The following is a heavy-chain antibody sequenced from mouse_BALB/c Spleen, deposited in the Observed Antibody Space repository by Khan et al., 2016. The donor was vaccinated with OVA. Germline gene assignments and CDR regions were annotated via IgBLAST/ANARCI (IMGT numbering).Heavy chain of an antibody. CDR1: GYTFTYYV. D-gene: IGHD2-3*01. Sequence: VALVESGPELVKPGASVKMSCKASGYTFTYYVITWVKQRTGQGLEWIGEIYPGSDNAYYNERFKGKATLTADKSSNTTHMQLSSLTSEDSAVYFCARGDGYYVYFDYWGQGTTLTVSS. J-gene: IGHJ2*01. CDR2: IYPGSDNA. CDR3: ARGDGYYVYFDY. V-gene: IGHV1-81*01.